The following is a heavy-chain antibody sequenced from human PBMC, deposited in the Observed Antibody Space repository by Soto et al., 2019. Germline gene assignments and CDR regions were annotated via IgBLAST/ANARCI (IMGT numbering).Heavy chain of an antibody. CDR3: GRGNRYCRPPRWGGGFDY. J-gene: IGHJ4*02. CDR1: GFTFSESG. Sequence: QVQLVESGGGVVQPGGSLRLSCATSGFTFSESGMHWVRQAPGKGLEWVAVIWSDGSDKSYADSVEGRFTISRDNSKKTLDLQKNRLRAGGPGGNLRGRGNRYCRPPRWGGGFDYWGQGTLVTVSS. D-gene: IGHD3-16*01. CDR2: IWSDGSDK. V-gene: IGHV3-33*01.